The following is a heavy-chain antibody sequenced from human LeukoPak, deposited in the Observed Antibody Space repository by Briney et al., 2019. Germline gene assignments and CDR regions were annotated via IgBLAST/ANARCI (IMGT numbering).Heavy chain of an antibody. V-gene: IGHV3-74*01. CDR3: ARGFSRDDFWSGPGG. CDR1: GFTFSNYW. D-gene: IGHD3-3*01. Sequence: GGSLRLSCAASGFTFSNYWMHWVRQAPGKGLVWVSRINSDGINTSYADSVKGRFTISRDNAKNTLNLQMNSLRAEDTAVYYCARGFSRDDFWSGPGGWGQGTLVTVSS. CDR2: INSDGINT. J-gene: IGHJ4*02.